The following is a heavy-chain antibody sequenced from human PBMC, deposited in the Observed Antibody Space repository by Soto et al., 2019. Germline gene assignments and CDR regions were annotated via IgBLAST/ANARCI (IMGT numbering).Heavy chain of an antibody. V-gene: IGHV5-51*01. Sequence: GESLKISCKGSGYSFTSYWIGWVRQMPGKGLEWMGIIYPGDSDTRYSPSFQGQVTISADKSISTAYLQWSSLKASDTAMYYCARNIPEWYYGSGSYSDYYGMDVWGQGTTVTVSS. J-gene: IGHJ6*02. CDR1: GYSFTSYW. D-gene: IGHD3-10*01. CDR2: IYPGDSDT. CDR3: ARNIPEWYYGSGSYSDYYGMDV.